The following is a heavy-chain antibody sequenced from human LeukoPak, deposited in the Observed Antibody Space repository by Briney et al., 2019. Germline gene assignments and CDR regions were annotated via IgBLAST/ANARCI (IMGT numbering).Heavy chain of an antibody. J-gene: IGHJ4*02. Sequence: SETLSLTCAVYGGSFSGYYWSWIRQSAGKGLEWIGRIYTSGSTNYNPSLKSRVTMSVDTSKNQFSLKLSSVTAADTAVYYCARNDYGGPLDYWGQGTLVTVSS. D-gene: IGHD4-17*01. CDR3: ARNDYGGPLDY. V-gene: IGHV4-59*10. CDR1: GGSFSGYY. CDR2: IYTSGST.